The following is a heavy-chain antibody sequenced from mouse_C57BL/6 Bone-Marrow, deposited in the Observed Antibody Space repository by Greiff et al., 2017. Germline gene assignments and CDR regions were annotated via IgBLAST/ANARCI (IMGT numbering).Heavy chain of an antibody. D-gene: IGHD4-1*02. CDR2: IDPSDSYT. CDR3: ARCNWAGRFGSNY. J-gene: IGHJ2*01. CDR1: GYTFTSYW. Sequence: QVQLQQPGAELVRPGTSVKLSCKASGYTFTSYWMHWVKQRPGQGLEWIGVIDPSDSYTNYNQKFKGKATLTVDTSSSTAYMQLSSLTSEDSAVYYCARCNWAGRFGSNYWGQGTTLTVSS. V-gene: IGHV1-59*01.